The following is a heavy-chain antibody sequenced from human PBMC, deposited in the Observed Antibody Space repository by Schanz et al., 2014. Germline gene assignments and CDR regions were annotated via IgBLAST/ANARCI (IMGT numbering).Heavy chain of an antibody. CDR1: GYIFINSG. CDR3: ARDAADFYDILTEEDY. J-gene: IGHJ4*02. CDR2: ISVYTGNT. Sequence: QIQLVQSGPEVKKPGATVKVSCKASGYIFINSGISWVRQAPGQGLEWVGWISVYTGNTKYGQKVQGRVTMTADTSTNTAYMALTDLRSDDTAVYYCARDAADFYDILTEEDYWGQGTLVTVSS. V-gene: IGHV1-18*01. D-gene: IGHD3-9*01.